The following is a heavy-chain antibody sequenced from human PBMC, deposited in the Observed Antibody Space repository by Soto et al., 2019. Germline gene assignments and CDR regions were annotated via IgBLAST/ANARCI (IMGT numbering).Heavy chain of an antibody. CDR2: ISGSGGST. CDR1: GFTFSSYA. CDR3: ANLATTKTNYYYYGMDV. Sequence: GGSLRLSCAASGFTFSSYAMSWVRQAPGKGLEWVSAISGSGGSTYYADSVKGRFTISRDNSKNTLYLQMNSLRAEDTAVYYCANLATTKTNYYYYGMDVWGQGTTVTVSS. J-gene: IGHJ6*02. V-gene: IGHV3-23*01. D-gene: IGHD5-12*01.